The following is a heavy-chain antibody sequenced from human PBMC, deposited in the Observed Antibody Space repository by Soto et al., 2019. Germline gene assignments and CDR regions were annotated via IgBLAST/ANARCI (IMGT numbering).Heavy chain of an antibody. D-gene: IGHD3-3*01. V-gene: IGHV3-66*01. CDR1: GFTVSSNY. J-gene: IGHJ6*03. CDR3: ARAIFGVVIISYYMDV. CDR2: IYSGGST. Sequence: GGSLRLSCAASGFTVSSNYMSWVRQAPGKGLEWVSVIYSGGSTYYADSVKGRFTISRDNSKNTLYLQMNSLRAEDTAVYYCARAIFGVVIISYYMDVWGKRTTVTVSS.